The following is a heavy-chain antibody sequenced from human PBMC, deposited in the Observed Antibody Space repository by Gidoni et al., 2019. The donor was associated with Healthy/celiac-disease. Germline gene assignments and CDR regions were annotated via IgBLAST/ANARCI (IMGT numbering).Heavy chain of an antibody. CDR1: GFPVSSNY. CDR3: AGVWSEYHYDSSGAFDI. V-gene: IGHV3-66*02. Sequence: EVQLVESGGGLVQPGGSLRLSCAASGFPVSSNYMSWVRQAPGKGLEWVSVIYSGGSTYYADSVKGRFTISRDNSKNTLYLQMSSMRAEDTAVYYCAGVWSEYHYDSSGAFDIWGQGTMVTVSA. CDR2: IYSGGST. D-gene: IGHD3-22*01. J-gene: IGHJ3*02.